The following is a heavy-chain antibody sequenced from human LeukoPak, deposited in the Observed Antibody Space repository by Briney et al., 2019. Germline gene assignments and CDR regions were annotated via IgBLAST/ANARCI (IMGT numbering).Heavy chain of an antibody. CDR1: GFTVGNNY. Sequence: GGSLRLSCAASGFTVGNNYLSWVRQAPGKGLECVSIIYSGGTTYYADSVKGRFTISIDNSKNTVYLQINSLRADDTAVYYCARAHTDGATYFNYWGLGTLVTVSS. D-gene: IGHD2-15*01. CDR3: ARAHTDGATYFNY. CDR2: IYSGGTT. V-gene: IGHV3-53*01. J-gene: IGHJ4*02.